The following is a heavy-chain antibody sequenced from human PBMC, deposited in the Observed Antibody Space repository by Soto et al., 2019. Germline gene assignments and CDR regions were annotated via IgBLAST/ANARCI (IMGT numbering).Heavy chain of an antibody. CDR1: GFTFSSYG. V-gene: IGHV3-33*01. CDR3: ARASGSYVFDY. Sequence: PGGSLRLSCAASGFTFSSYGMHWVRQAPGKGLEWVAVIWYDGSNKYYADSVKGRFTISRDNSKNTLYLQMNSLRAEDTAVYYCARASGSYVFDYWGQGTLVTVSS. CDR2: IWYDGSNK. J-gene: IGHJ4*02. D-gene: IGHD1-26*01.